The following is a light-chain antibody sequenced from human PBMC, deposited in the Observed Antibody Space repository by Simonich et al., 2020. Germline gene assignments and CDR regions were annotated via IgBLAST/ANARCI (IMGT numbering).Light chain of an antibody. Sequence: AIQLTQSPSSLSASVGDRVTITCRASQGISSALAWYQQKPGKAPKLLIYDASSLESGLPSRFSGSGSGTDFTLTISSLQPEDFATYYCQQANSFPYTFGQGTKLEIK. CDR1: QGISSA. J-gene: IGKJ2*01. CDR3: QQANSFPYT. CDR2: DAS. V-gene: IGKV1-13*02.